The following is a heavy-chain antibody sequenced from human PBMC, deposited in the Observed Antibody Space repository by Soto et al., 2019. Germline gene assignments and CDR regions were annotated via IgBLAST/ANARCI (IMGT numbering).Heavy chain of an antibody. V-gene: IGHV4-4*07. D-gene: IGHD3-9*01. J-gene: IGHJ2*01. Sequence: QVHLQESGPGVVKASETLSLTCSLSGGSTSGKYWSWIRQSAGKGLEWIGRIYSSGRTHYNPSLGSRVSMSVAQNSFSLRLTSVTAADTAIFYCARDFDVNTALDYWYFYLWGRGTQVSGSS. CDR1: GGSTSGKY. CDR3: ARDFDVNTALDYWYFYL. CDR2: IYSSGRT.